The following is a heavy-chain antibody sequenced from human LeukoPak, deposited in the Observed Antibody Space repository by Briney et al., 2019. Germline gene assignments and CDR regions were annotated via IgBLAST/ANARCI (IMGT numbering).Heavy chain of an antibody. CDR1: GYSFTSYW. CDR2: IYPGDSDT. J-gene: IGHJ4*02. Sequence: RGESLKISCKGSGYSFTSYWIGWVRQMPGKGLEWMGIIYPGDSDTRYSPSFQGQVTISADKSISTAYLQWSSLKASDTAMYYCARRRLTRDGYDSHFDYWGQGTLVTVSS. D-gene: IGHD5-12*01. CDR3: ARRRLTRDGYDSHFDY. V-gene: IGHV5-51*01.